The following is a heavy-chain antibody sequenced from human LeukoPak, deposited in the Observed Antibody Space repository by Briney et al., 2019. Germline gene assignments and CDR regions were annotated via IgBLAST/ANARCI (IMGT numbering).Heavy chain of an antibody. D-gene: IGHD3-10*01. J-gene: IGHJ4*02. CDR1: GGSFSGYY. CDR3: AHSVSGAYSDY. V-gene: IGHV4-34*01. Sequence: SETLSLTCAVYGGSFSGYYWSWIRQPPGKGLEWIGEINHSGSTNYNPSLKSRVTISVGTSKNQFSLKLSSVTAADTAVYYCAHSVSGAYSDYWGQGTLVTVSS. CDR2: INHSGST.